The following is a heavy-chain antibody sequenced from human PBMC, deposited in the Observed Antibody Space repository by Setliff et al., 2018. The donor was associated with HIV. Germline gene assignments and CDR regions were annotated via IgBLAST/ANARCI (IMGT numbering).Heavy chain of an antibody. D-gene: IGHD1-7*01. CDR3: ARRGIIAGTTDF. V-gene: IGHV4-39*01. Sequence: SETLSLTCTVSNGFISSSSYFWGWIRQPPGKGLEWIGNIFYSGSTYYNPSLKSRVLISVDTSKNQFSLKLTSVTAADTAVYYCARRGIIAGTTDFWGQGTPVTVSS. J-gene: IGHJ4*02. CDR1: NGFISSSSYF. CDR2: IFYSGST.